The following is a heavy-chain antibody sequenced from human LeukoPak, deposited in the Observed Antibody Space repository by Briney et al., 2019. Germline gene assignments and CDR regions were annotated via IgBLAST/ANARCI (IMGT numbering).Heavy chain of an antibody. J-gene: IGHJ4*02. CDR1: GFTFSSYG. D-gene: IGHD3-22*01. CDR3: ARDRYYYDSSGYYSSQYYSDY. CDR2: IWYDGSNK. Sequence: GGSLRLSCAASGFTFSSYGMHWVRQAPGKGLEWVAVIWYDGSNKYYADSVKGRFTISRDNSKNTLYLQMNSLRAEDTAVYYCARDRYYYDSSGYYSSQYYSDYWGQGTLVTVSS. V-gene: IGHV3-33*01.